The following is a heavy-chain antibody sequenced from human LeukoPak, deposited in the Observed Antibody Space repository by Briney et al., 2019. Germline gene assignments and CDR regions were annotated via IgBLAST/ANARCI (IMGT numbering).Heavy chain of an antibody. CDR2: ISAYNGNT. CDR1: GYTFTGYG. V-gene: IGHV1-18*01. CDR3: ARGGATGRYYYYYGMDV. J-gene: IGHJ6*02. D-gene: IGHD1-26*01. Sequence: GASVTVSCKASGYTFTGYGVSWVRQAPGQGLEWMGWISAYNGNTNYAQKLQGRVTMTTDTSTSTAYMELRSLRSDDTAVYYCARGGATGRYYYYYGMDVWGQGTTVTVSS.